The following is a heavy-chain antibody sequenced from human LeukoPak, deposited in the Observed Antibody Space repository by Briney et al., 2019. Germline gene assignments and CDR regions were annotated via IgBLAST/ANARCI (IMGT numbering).Heavy chain of an antibody. CDR3: AREGDRRGHYGTGLLIGY. V-gene: IGHV1-69*04. J-gene: IGHJ4*02. CDR2: IILILGIA. D-gene: IGHD3-3*01. Sequence: SVKVSCKASGGTFSSYTISWVRQAPGQGLEWMRRIILILGIANYAQKFQGRVTITADKSTSTAYMELSSLRSEDTAVYYCAREGDRRGHYGTGLLIGYWGQGTLVTVSS. CDR1: GGTFSSYT.